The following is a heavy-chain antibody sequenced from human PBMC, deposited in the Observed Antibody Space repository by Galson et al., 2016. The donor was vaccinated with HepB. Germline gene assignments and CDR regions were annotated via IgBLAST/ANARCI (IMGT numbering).Heavy chain of an antibody. CDR3: ARDRLAGAGWYFDL. V-gene: IGHV4-59*12. Sequence: SETLSLTCTVSGGSINFYYWSWIRQSPGKGLEWIGQIYYSGNTKYNPSLKGRVTISADTPKNQFSLNLTSVTAADTAVYYCARDRLAGAGWYFDLWGRGTLVTVSS. D-gene: IGHD6-19*01. CDR1: GGSINFYY. CDR2: IYYSGNT. J-gene: IGHJ2*01.